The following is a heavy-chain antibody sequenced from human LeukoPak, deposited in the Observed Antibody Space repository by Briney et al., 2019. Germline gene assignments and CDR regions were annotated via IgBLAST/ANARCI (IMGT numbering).Heavy chain of an antibody. CDR3: ARVGQYYYDSGY. V-gene: IGHV1-18*01. CDR1: GYTFTSYG. Sequence: ASVKVSCKASGYTFTSYGISWVRQAPGQGLEWMGWISAYNGNTNYAQKLQGRVTMTTDTSTSTACMELRSLRSDDTAVYYCARVGQYYYDSGYWGQGTLVTVSS. D-gene: IGHD3-22*01. J-gene: IGHJ4*02. CDR2: ISAYNGNT.